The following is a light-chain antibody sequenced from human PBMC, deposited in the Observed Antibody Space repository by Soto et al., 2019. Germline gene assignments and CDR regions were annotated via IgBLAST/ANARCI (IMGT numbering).Light chain of an antibody. Sequence: QSALTQPASVSGSPGQSITISCTGSSSDVGSYNFVHWFQQHPDKAPKLLIHDDSNRPSGVSNRFSCSKSGNTASLTISGHQAEDEADYYRTSFKNCETWVFGGGTKLTVL. CDR3: TSFKNCETWV. J-gene: IGLJ3*02. V-gene: IGLV2-14*01. CDR2: DDS. CDR1: SSDVGSYNF.